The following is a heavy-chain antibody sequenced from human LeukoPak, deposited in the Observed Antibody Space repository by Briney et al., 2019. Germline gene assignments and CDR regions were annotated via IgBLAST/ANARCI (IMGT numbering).Heavy chain of an antibody. Sequence: ASVKVSCKASGGTFSSYAISWVRRAPGQGLEWMGRIIPILGIANYAQKFQGRVTITADKSTSTAYMELSSLRSEDTAVYYCARANSKTYYYDSSGYGRRGYYYYGMDVWGQGTTVTVSS. CDR3: ARANSKTYYYDSSGYGRRGYYYYGMDV. V-gene: IGHV1-69*04. CDR1: GGTFSSYA. D-gene: IGHD3-22*01. J-gene: IGHJ6*02. CDR2: IIPILGIA.